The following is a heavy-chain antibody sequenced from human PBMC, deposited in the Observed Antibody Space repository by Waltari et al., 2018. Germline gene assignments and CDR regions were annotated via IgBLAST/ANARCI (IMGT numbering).Heavy chain of an antibody. CDR1: GYTFTSYA. J-gene: IGHJ6*02. Sequence: QVQLVQSGAEVKKPGASVKVSCKASGYTFTSYAMHWVPQAPGQRLGWMGWINAGNGNTKYSQKFQGRVTITRDTSASTAYMELSSLRSEDTAVYYCCRVNRPKSFSQGYYYYGMDVWGQGTTVTVSS. V-gene: IGHV1-3*01. D-gene: IGHD1-26*01. CDR3: CRVNRPKSFSQGYYYYGMDV. CDR2: INAGNGNT.